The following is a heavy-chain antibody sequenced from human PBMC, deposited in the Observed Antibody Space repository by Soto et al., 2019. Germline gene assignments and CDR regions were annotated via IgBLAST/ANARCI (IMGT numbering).Heavy chain of an antibody. CDR1: WFPFTRXN. CDR2: ISSTTNYI. Sequence: LXLXCSAYWFPFTRXNMNWVSQAPGKGLECVSSISSTTNYIYYGDSIKGRFTIARDNAKNSLYLEMTSLRAEDTDVYYCARESEDLTSNVDYWGQGNLVTVSS. J-gene: IGHJ4*02. V-gene: IGHV3-21*06. D-gene: IGHD1-1*01. CDR3: ARESEDLTSNVDY.